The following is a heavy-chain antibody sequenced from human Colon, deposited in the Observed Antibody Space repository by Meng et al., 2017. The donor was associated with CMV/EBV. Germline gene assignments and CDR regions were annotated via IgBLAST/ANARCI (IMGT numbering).Heavy chain of an antibody. V-gene: IGHV3-21*01. CDR1: GFSFSDYN. Sequence: GGSLRLSCVASGFSFSDYNMNWVRQAPGKGLEWVSSISSTGSFIKYADSVEGRFTISRDNSKTSVYLQMNSLRAEDTAVYYCAGVAYDYGDRHFAYWGQGALVTVSS. CDR3: AGVAYDYGDRHFAY. CDR2: ISSTGSFI. J-gene: IGHJ4*02. D-gene: IGHD4-17*01.